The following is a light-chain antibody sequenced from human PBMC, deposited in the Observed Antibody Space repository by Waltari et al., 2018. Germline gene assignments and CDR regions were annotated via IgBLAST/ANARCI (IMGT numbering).Light chain of an antibody. J-gene: IGLJ1*01. V-gene: IGLV2-14*03. Sequence: QSALTQPASVSGSPGQSITISSTGTGSAIGAYNFVSWYQKHPGKAPKVMIYDVNNRPSGVSSRFSGSKSGNTASLTISGLQAEDEADYYCSSYTTGSTRYVFGSGTKVTVL. CDR2: DVN. CDR3: SSYTTGSTRYV. CDR1: GSAIGAYNF.